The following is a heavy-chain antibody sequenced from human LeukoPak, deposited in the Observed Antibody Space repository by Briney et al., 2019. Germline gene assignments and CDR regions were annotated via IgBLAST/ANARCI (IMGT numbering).Heavy chain of an antibody. CDR3: AREGDILTGYDY. D-gene: IGHD3-9*01. Sequence: PSETLSLTCTVSGGSISNRNYYWAWIRQPPGKGLEWIGSIYYSGSTYYNPSLNSRVTISVNTSKNQFSLKLSSVTAADTAVYYCAREGDILTGYDYWGQGTLVTVSS. CDR1: GGSISNRNYY. J-gene: IGHJ4*02. CDR2: IYYSGST. V-gene: IGHV4-39*07.